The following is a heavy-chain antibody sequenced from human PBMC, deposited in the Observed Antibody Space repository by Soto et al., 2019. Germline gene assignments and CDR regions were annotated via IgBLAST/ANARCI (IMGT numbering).Heavy chain of an antibody. CDR3: ARGTYYGSGTPIKYFDL. Sequence: QVQLQESGPGLVKPSDTLSLTCTVSGGSISPYFWSWIRQPPGKGLEWIGYIFYSGSTNYNPSLTSRVTISVDTSKNQFSLKLSSVTAADTAVYYCARGTYYGSGTPIKYFDLWGRGTLVTVSS. J-gene: IGHJ2*01. V-gene: IGHV4-59*01. D-gene: IGHD3-10*01. CDR2: IFYSGST. CDR1: GGSISPYF.